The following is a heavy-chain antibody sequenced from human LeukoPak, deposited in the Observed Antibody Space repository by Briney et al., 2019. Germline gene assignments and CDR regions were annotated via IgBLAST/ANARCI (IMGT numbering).Heavy chain of an antibody. CDR2: IWYDGSNK. D-gene: IGHD3-22*01. CDR3: ASGTYYYDSSGYLDY. J-gene: IGHJ4*02. CDR1: GFTFSSYG. Sequence: PGRSLRPSCAASGFTFSSYGMHWVRQAPGEGLEWVAVIWYDGSNKYYADSVKGRFTISRDNSKNTLYLQMNSLRAEDTAVYYCASGTYYYDSSGYLDYWGQGTLVTVSS. V-gene: IGHV3-33*01.